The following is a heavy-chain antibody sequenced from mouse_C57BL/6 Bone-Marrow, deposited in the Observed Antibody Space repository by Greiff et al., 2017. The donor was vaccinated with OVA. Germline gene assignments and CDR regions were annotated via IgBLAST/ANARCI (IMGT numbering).Heavy chain of an antibody. CDR2: IWSDGST. V-gene: IGHV2-6-1*01. J-gene: IGHJ4*01. CDR3: ARHRGNGDYAMDY. D-gene: IGHD3-3*01. CDR1: GFSLTSYG. Sequence: QVQLQQSGPGLVAPSQSLSITCTVSGFSLTSYGVHWVRQPPGKGLEWLVVIWSDGSTTYNSALKSRLSISKDNSKSQVFLKMNSLQTDDTAMYYCARHRGNGDYAMDYWGQGTSVTVSS.